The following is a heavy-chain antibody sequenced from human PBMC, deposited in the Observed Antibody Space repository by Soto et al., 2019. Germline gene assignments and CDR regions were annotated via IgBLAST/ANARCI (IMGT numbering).Heavy chain of an antibody. CDR2: ISSSSSYI. V-gene: IGHV3-21*01. J-gene: IGHJ5*02. CDR3: AREAPLNWFDP. CDR1: GFTFSSYS. Sequence: PVGSLRLSCAASGFTFSSYSMNWVRQAPGKGLEWVSSISSSSSYIYYADSVKGRFTISRDNAKNSLYLQMNSLRAEDTAVYYCAREAPLNWFDPWGQGTLVTVSS.